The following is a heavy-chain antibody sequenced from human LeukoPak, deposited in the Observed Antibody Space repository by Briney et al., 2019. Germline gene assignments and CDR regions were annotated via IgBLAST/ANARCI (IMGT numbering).Heavy chain of an antibody. CDR2: IVVGSGNT. CDR3: AAGYDSSGYVN. J-gene: IGHJ4*02. Sequence: SVKVSCKASGVTFTSSAMQWVRQARGQRLEWIGWIVVGSGNTNYAQKFQERVTITRDMSTSTAYMELSSLRSEDTAVYYCAAGYDSSGYVNWGQGTLVTVSS. D-gene: IGHD3-22*01. CDR1: GVTFTSSA. V-gene: IGHV1-58*02.